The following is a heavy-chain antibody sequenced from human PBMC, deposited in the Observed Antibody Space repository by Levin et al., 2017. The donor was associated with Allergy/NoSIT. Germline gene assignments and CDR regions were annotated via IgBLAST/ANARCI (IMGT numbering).Heavy chain of an antibody. D-gene: IGHD5-12*01. CDR3: ATLGVATIFLGAFDI. CDR2: IIPILGIA. V-gene: IGHV1-69*04. J-gene: IGHJ3*02. CDR1: GGTFSSYA. Sequence: SVKVSCKASGGTFSSYAISWVRQAPGQGLEWMGRIIPILGIANYAQKFQGRVTITADKSTSTAYMELSSLRSEDTAVYYCATLGVATIFLGAFDIWGQGTMVTVSS.